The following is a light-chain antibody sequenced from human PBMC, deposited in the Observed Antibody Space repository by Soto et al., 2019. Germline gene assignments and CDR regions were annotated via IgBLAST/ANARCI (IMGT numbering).Light chain of an antibody. CDR1: SSNIGSNT. CDR2: SNN. CDR3: AAWDDSLNGRV. V-gene: IGLV1-44*01. Sequence: QSVLTQPPSASGTPGQRVTISCSGSSSNIGSNTVNWYQQLPGTAPKLIIYSNNQRPSGVPYRFSGSKSGTSASLAISGLQSEDEADYYCAAWDDSLNGRVFGEGTKVTVL. J-gene: IGLJ2*01.